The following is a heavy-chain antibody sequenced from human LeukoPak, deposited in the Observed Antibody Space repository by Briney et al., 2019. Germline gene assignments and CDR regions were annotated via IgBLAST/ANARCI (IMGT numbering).Heavy chain of an antibody. V-gene: IGHV3-21*01. CDR3: ARDGGLGAFFDY. Sequence: GGSLRLSCAASGFTVSSYGMNWVRQAPGKGLEWVSSISSSSYIYYADSVKGRFTISRDNAKNSLYLQMNSLRAEDTAVYYCARDGGLGAFFDYWGQGTLVTVSS. CDR2: ISSSSYI. D-gene: IGHD1-26*01. CDR1: GFTVSSYG. J-gene: IGHJ4*02.